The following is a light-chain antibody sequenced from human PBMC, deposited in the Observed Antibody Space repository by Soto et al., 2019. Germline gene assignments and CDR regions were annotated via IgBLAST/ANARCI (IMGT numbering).Light chain of an antibody. V-gene: IGLV2-11*01. J-gene: IGLJ2*01. CDR2: DVS. CDR3: CSYTGSYTFVV. Sequence: QSALTQPRSVSGSPGQSVTISCTGTSGDVGGYNYVSWYQQHPGKAPKLMIYDVSKRPSGIPDRFSGSKSGNTASLPISGLQAEDEADYYCCSYTGSYTFVVFGGGTQLTVL. CDR1: SGDVGGYNY.